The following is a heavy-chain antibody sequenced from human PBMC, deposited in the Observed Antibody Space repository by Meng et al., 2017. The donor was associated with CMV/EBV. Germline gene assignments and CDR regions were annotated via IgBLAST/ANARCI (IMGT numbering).Heavy chain of an antibody. CDR3: AREPTGRAAAGTYYYLYGMDV. CDR1: GFTFSSYS. D-gene: IGHD6-13*01. J-gene: IGHJ6*02. V-gene: IGHV3-48*04. Sequence: LSLTCSASGFTFSSYSMNWVRQAPGKGLEWVSYISSSSSTIYYADAVKGRVTISRDNAKNSRYLQMNSLRAEDTAVYYCAREPTGRAAAGTYYYLYGMDVWGQGTTVTVSS. CDR2: ISSSSSTI.